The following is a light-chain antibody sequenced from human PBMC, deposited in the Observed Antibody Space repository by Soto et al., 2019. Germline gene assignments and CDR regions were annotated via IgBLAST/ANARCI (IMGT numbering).Light chain of an antibody. CDR1: QGISNY. CDR3: QKYNGDQWT. CDR2: AAS. Sequence: DIQMTQSPSSLSASVGDRVTIACRASQGISNYLVGYQQKPGKVPKLLLYAASTLQSGVPSRFSGSGSGTDFNITITSLQPEDVATYYCQKYNGDQWTFGQGTKVEIQ. V-gene: IGKV1-27*01. J-gene: IGKJ1*01.